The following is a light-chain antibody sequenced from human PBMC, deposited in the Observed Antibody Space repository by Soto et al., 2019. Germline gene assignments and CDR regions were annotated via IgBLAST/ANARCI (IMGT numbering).Light chain of an antibody. J-gene: IGLJ1*01. CDR1: SFNIVFNY. CDR3: AAWDDSLSGGV. CDR2: SND. V-gene: IGLV1-47*02. Sequence: QSVLTQPPSASGTPGQTVTISCSGSSFNIVFNYVYWYQQLPGMAPKLLIHSNDERPSGVPDRFSGSKSGTSASLAISGLRSEDEAEYYCAAWDDSLSGGVFGTGTKLTVL.